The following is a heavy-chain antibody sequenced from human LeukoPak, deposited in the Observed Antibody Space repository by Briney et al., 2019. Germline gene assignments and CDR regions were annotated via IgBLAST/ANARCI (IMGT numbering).Heavy chain of an antibody. CDR2: IYYSGST. CDR3: ARTPAGNYDFWSGRSYYFDY. V-gene: IGHV4-39*01. Sequence: PSETLSLTCTVSGGSISSSSYYWGWIRQPPGKGLEWIGSIYYSGSTYYNPSLKSRVTISVDTSKNQFSLKLSSVTAADTAVYYCARTPAGNYDFWSGRSYYFDYWGQGTLVTVSS. D-gene: IGHD3-3*01. J-gene: IGHJ4*02. CDR1: GGSISSSSYY.